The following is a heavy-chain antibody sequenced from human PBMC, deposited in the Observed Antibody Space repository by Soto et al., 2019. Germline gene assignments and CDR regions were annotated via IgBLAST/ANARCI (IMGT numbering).Heavy chain of an antibody. J-gene: IGHJ6*02. D-gene: IGHD2-8*01. CDR2: ISTYNGNT. CDR1: GYTFTTYD. V-gene: IGHV1-18*01. CDR3: ARDPYHVLMVNAPNLYGMDV. Sequence: ASVKVSCKASGYTFTTYDISWVRQAPGQGLEWMGRISTYNGNTNYPQSLQGRLTMTTDTSTTTAYMELMSLSSYDTAVYYCARDPYHVLMVNAPNLYGMDVWG.